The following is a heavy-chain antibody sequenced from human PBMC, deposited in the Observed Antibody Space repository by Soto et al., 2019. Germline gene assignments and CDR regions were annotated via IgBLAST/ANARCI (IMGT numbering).Heavy chain of an antibody. J-gene: IGHJ4*02. CDR1: GFTFSSYG. V-gene: IGHV3-33*01. CDR2: IWSDGSIK. CDR3: ARRGSGTYPFEY. Sequence: QVQLVESGGGVVQPGRSLRLSCAASGFTFSSYGMHWVRQAPGKGLEWVAVIWSDGSIKYYADSVKGRFTISRDNSKNTLFLQMNSLRPEDTAMYYCARRGSGTYPFEYWGQGTLVTVSS. D-gene: IGHD1-26*01.